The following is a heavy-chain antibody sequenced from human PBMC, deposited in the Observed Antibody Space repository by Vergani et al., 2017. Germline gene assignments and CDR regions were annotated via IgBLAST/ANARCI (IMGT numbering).Heavy chain of an antibody. J-gene: IGHJ4*02. D-gene: IGHD1-26*01. CDR2: IRSKAYGGTT. CDR3: TRDGPWELPLLY. Sequence: EVQLVESGGGLVKPGGSLRLSCAASGFTFSNAWMSWFRQAPGKGLEWVGFIRSKAYGGTTEYAASVKGRFTISRDDSKSIAYLQMNSLKTEDTAVYYCTRDGPWELPLLYWGQGTLVTVSS. CDR1: GFTFSNAW. V-gene: IGHV3-49*05.